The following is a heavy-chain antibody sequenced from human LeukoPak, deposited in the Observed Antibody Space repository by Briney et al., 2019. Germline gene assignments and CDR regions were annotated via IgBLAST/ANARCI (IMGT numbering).Heavy chain of an antibody. D-gene: IGHD6-19*01. CDR1: GFGVSSNY. J-gene: IGHJ4*02. CDR2: INSGGDT. V-gene: IGHV3-53*01. Sequence: GGSLRLSCAASGFGVSSNYMSWVRQAPGKGLEWVSLINSGGDTYYADSVKGRFTISRDNSKNTLYLQMNSLRAEDTAVYYCAVGFSRIAVAGTLDYWGQGTLVTVSS. CDR3: AVGFSRIAVAGTLDY.